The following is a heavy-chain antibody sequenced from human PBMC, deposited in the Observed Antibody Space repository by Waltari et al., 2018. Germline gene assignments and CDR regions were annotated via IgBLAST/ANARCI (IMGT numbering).Heavy chain of an antibody. V-gene: IGHV3-7*01. CDR1: RVCLSGFG. J-gene: IGHJ4*02. CDR3: ARERRGQSGWYYFDF. D-gene: IGHD6-19*01. CDR2: RKQDGSEE. Sequence: EVQLVESGGGVVQAGGSLRLAGAAPRVCLSGFGGTWVRQGPGKGQEWVANRKQDGSEEYNVDSVKGRFTISKDNAKNSLYLQMNSLRAEDTAVYFCARERRGQSGWYYFDFWGQGSLVTVSS.